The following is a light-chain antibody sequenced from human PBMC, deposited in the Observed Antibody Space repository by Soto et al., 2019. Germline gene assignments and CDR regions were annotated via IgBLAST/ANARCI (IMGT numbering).Light chain of an antibody. CDR2: RAS. Sequence: IQMTQSPSTLSASVGDTVTITCRASQSISSWLAWYQQKPGKAPKLLIYRASTLQSGVPSRFSASGSGTEFILTISSLQPDDFATYYCQLYNTYSGTFGQRTKVDIK. CDR3: QLYNTYSGT. J-gene: IGKJ1*01. V-gene: IGKV1-5*03. CDR1: QSISSW.